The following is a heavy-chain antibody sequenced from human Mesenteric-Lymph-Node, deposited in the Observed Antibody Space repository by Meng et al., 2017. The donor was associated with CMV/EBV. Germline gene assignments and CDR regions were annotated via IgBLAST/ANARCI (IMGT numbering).Heavy chain of an antibody. J-gene: IGHJ4*02. V-gene: IGHV4-39*01. D-gene: IGHD7-27*01. CDR1: GGSISSSNYY. CDR3: ASGPNTNWGSHY. Sequence: SETLSLTCTVSGGSISSSNYYWGWIRQPPGKGLEWIGSIYYSGSTYYNPSLKSRVTISVDTSKNQFSLKLSSVTAADTAVYYCASGPNTNWGSHYWGQGTLVTVSS. CDR2: IYYSGST.